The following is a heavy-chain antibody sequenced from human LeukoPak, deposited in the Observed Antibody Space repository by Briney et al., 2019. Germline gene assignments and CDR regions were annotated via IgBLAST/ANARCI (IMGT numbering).Heavy chain of an antibody. CDR2: ISGSGGST. J-gene: IGHJ4*02. V-gene: IGHV3-23*01. CDR1: GFTFSSYA. D-gene: IGHD6-19*01. Sequence: PGGSLRLSCAASGFTFSSYAMSWVRQAPGKGLESVSAISGSGGSTYYADSVKGRFTISRDNSKNTLYLQMNSLRAEDTAVYYCAKRSVAGTASPYYFDYWGQGTLVTVSS. CDR3: AKRSVAGTASPYYFDY.